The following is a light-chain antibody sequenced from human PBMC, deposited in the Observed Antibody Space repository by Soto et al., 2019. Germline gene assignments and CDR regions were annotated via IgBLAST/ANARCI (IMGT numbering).Light chain of an antibody. V-gene: IGKV1-8*01. CDR2: AAS. J-gene: IGKJ4*01. Sequence: AIRMTQSPSSFSASTGDRVTITCRASQGISSYLAWYQQKPGKAPKLLIYAASTLQIGVPSRFSGSGSGTDFTLTISCLQTKDFVTYYYQQDYNYKLNFGGGTKVEIK. CDR1: QGISSY. CDR3: QQDYNYKLN.